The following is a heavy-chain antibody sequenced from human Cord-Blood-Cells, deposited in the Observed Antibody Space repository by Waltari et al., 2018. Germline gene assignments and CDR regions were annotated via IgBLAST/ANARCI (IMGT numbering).Heavy chain of an antibody. Sequence: QVQLVQSGAEVKKPGASVKVSCKASGYTFTGYYMHWVRQAPGQGIEWMGRINPNSGGTNYAQKFQGRVTMTRDTSISTAYMELSRLRSDDTAVYYCARDPAKYCSGGSCYGWFDPWGQGTLVTVSS. V-gene: IGHV1-2*06. CDR2: INPNSGGT. CDR3: ARDPAKYCSGGSCYGWFDP. CDR1: GYTFTGYY. J-gene: IGHJ5*02. D-gene: IGHD2-15*01.